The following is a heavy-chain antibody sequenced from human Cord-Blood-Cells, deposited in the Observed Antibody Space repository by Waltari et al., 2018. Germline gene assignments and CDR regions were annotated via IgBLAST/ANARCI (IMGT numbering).Heavy chain of an antibody. CDR1: GFPVSSNY. V-gene: IGHV3-53*02. Sequence: EVQLVETGGGLIQPGGSLRLSCAASGFPVSSNYLSCVRQAPGKGLEWVSVIYSGGSTYYADSVKGRFTISRDNSKNTLYLQMNSLRAEDTAVYYCARDMQQLVRGAFDIWGQGTMVTVSS. CDR2: IYSGGST. D-gene: IGHD6-6*01. J-gene: IGHJ3*02. CDR3: ARDMQQLVRGAFDI.